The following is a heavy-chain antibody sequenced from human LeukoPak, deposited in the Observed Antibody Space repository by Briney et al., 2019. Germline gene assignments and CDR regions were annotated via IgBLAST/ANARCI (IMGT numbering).Heavy chain of an antibody. V-gene: IGHV3-23*01. J-gene: IGHJ4*02. Sequence: GGSLRLSCAASGFTFSSYAMSWVRQAPGKGLEWVSGISGTGGNTYYADSVKGRFTISRDKAKNSLCLQMNSLRDEDTAVYYCARGLGGYGFGYWGQGTLVTVSS. CDR2: ISGTGGNT. CDR1: GFTFSSYA. D-gene: IGHD5-18*01. CDR3: ARGLGGYGFGY.